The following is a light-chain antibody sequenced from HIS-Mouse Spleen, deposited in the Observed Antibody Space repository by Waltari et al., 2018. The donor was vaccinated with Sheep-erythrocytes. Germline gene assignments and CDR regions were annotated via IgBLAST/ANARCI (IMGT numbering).Light chain of an antibody. J-gene: IGKJ2*01. V-gene: IGKV1-5*03. CDR1: QDISNY. Sequence: DIQMTQSPSSLSASVGDRVTITCQASQDISNYLNWYQQKPGKAPKLLIYKASSLESGVPSRFSGSGSGTEFTLTISSLQPDDFATYYCQQYNSYSPVYTFGQGTKLEIK. CDR3: QQYNSYSPVYT. CDR2: KAS.